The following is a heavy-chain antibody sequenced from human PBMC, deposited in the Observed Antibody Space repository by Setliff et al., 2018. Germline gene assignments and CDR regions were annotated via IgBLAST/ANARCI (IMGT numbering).Heavy chain of an antibody. CDR3: TRDSNHNWGSGRDY. CDR2: INQDGSGK. Sequence: GGSLRLSCAASGFTFSNYRMHWVRQAPGKGLEWVATINQDGSGKYYVDSVKGRFTISRDNAKNSLYLQMNSPRAEDTAVYYCTRDSNHNWGSGRDYWGQGTLVTVSS. J-gene: IGHJ4*02. V-gene: IGHV3-7*03. CDR1: GFTFSNYR. D-gene: IGHD7-27*01.